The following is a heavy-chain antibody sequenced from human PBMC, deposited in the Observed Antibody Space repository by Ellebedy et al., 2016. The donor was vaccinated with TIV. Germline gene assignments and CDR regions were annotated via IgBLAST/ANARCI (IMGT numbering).Heavy chain of an antibody. J-gene: IGHJ4*02. CDR3: ASDGVVVAATTLDY. V-gene: IGHV3-74*01. D-gene: IGHD2-15*01. Sequence: GGSLRLSCAASGFTFSAYAMNWVRQAPGKGLEWVSLIFTGSNTFYADSVKGRFTISRDNAKNTLYLQMNSLRADDTAVYFCASDGVVVAATTLDYWGQGTLVTVSS. CDR2: IFTGSNT. CDR1: GFTFSAYA.